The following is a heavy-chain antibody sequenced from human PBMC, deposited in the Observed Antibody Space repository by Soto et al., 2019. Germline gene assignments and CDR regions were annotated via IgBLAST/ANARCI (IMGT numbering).Heavy chain of an antibody. D-gene: IGHD6-6*01. V-gene: IGHV1-69*13. CDR1: GGTFSSYA. CDR2: IIPIFGTA. Sequence: GASVKLSCKASGGTFSSYAISCVRQAPGQGLEWMGGIIPIFGTANYAQKFQGRVTITADESTSTAYMELSSLRSEDTAVYYCARDPRIAARYYGMDVWGQGNTVTVSS. J-gene: IGHJ6*02. CDR3: ARDPRIAARYYGMDV.